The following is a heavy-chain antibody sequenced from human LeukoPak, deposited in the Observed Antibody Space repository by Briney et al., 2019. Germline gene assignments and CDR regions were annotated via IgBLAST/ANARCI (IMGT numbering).Heavy chain of an antibody. CDR3: ARELRYNWNDILDY. D-gene: IGHD1-1*01. J-gene: IGHJ4*02. V-gene: IGHV1-18*04. Sequence: ASVKVSCKASGYTFTSYGLSWVRQAPGQGLEWMGWISAYNGNTNYAQKLQGRVTMTTDTSTSTAYMELRSLRSDDTAVYYCARELRYNWNDILDYWGQGTLVTVSS. CDR2: ISAYNGNT. CDR1: GYTFTSYG.